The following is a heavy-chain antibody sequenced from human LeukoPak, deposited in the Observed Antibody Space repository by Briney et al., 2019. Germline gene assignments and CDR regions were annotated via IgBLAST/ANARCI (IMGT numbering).Heavy chain of an antibody. CDR2: ISVYNGNT. Sequence: ASVKVSCKASGYTFANFGITWVRQAPGQGLEWMGWISVYNGNTNYAQNLQGRVNLTTDTSTSTAYMELRSLRSDDTALYYCARTCSSSSCYMVHWGQGTLVTVSS. J-gene: IGHJ4*02. D-gene: IGHD2-2*02. CDR3: ARTCSSSSCYMVH. V-gene: IGHV1-18*01. CDR1: GYTFANFG.